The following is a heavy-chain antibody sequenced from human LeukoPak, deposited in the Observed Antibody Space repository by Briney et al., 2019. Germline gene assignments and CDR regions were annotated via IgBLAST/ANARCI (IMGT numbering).Heavy chain of an antibody. Sequence: GGNLTLYCAASGLTYRSIAMHRLPQAPGNGRVWVAVVSTDRSNQYYADSVKGRFTSSIDNSKNTLYLQMNSLRVEGTAVYYWEKELAPYYQLRHDWGQGTRVTVSS. CDR3: EKELAPYYQLRHD. J-gene: IGHJ4*02. D-gene: IGHD2-2*01. V-gene: IGHV3-30-3*01. CDR2: VSTDRSNQ. CDR1: GLTYRSIA.